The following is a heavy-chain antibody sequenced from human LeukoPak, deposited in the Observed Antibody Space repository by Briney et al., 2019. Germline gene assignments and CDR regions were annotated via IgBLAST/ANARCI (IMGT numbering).Heavy chain of an antibody. Sequence: LTLSCRVPAGAMSNADYGWSWARHPPSQSREAFGYIYYSGSTYYNPSLKSRVTISVDTSKNQFSLKLSSVTAADTAVYYCARVPLEWTSNAFDIWGQGTMVTVSS. CDR2: IYYSGST. CDR1: AGAMSNADYG. V-gene: IGHV4-30-4*08. J-gene: IGHJ3*02. CDR3: ARVPLEWTSNAFDI. D-gene: IGHD3-3*01.